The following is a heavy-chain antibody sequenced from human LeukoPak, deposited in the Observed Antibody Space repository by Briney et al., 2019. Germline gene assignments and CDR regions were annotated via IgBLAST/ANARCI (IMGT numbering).Heavy chain of an antibody. CDR1: GFTFSSYG. Sequence: GGSLRLSCAASGFTFSSYGMHWVRQAPGKGLEWVAVMWYDGSNKHYADSVKGRFTISRDNSKNTLYLQMNSLRAEDTAVYYCARALRSGWYLDYWGQGTLVTVSS. J-gene: IGHJ4*02. D-gene: IGHD6-19*01. CDR2: MWYDGSNK. V-gene: IGHV3-33*01. CDR3: ARALRSGWYLDY.